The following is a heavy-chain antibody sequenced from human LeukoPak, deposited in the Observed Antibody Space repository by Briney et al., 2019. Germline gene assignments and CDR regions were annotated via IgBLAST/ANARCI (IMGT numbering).Heavy chain of an antibody. V-gene: IGHV3-7*01. Sequence: GGSLRLSCAASGFTFSSYWMSWVRQAPGKGLEWVANIKQDGSEKYYVDSVKGRFTISRDNAKSTLYLQMSSLRAEDTAVYYCARVRGGSGRSYAADAFDIWGQGTMVTVSS. CDR2: IKQDGSEK. D-gene: IGHD1-26*01. CDR1: GFTFSSYW. CDR3: ARVRGGSGRSYAADAFDI. J-gene: IGHJ3*02.